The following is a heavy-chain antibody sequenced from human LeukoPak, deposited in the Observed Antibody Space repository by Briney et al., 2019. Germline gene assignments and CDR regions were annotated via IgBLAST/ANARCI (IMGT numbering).Heavy chain of an antibody. CDR1: GYSFTSYW. CDR3: ARSSIAARGQSDPTDAFDI. Sequence: GESLKISCKGSGYSFTSYWIGWVRQMPGKGLEWLGIIYPGDSDTRYSPSFQGQVTISADKSISTAYLQWSSLKASDTAMYYCARSSIAARGQSDPTDAFDIWGQGTMVTVSS. J-gene: IGHJ3*02. CDR2: IYPGDSDT. D-gene: IGHD6-6*01. V-gene: IGHV5-51*01.